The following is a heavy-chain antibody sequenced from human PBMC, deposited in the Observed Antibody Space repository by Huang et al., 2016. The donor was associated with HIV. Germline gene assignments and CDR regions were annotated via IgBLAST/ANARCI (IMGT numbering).Heavy chain of an antibody. CDR3: ARAPATHSVFFY. V-gene: IGHV4-30-4*08. D-gene: IGHD3-3*01. J-gene: IGHJ4*02. Sequence: QVQLQESGPGLVKPSQTLSLTCTVSGDSIRSGGYYWTWIRQSPAKGLEWMGYSYYSGSSDYNPSLKSRVSISIDAFKNRVSLKLKSVTVADTAVYYCARAPATHSVFFYWGQGTLVTVSA. CDR1: GDSIRSGGYY. CDR2: SYYSGSS.